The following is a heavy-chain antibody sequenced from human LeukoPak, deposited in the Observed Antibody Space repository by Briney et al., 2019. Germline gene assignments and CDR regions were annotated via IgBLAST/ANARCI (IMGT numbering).Heavy chain of an antibody. CDR2: INPNSGGT. D-gene: IGHD2-2*02. CDR3: ARAHCSSTSCYSNRAYRYYYYMDV. J-gene: IGHJ6*03. V-gene: IGHV1-2*02. Sequence: ASVKVSCKASGYTFTGYYMHWVRQAPGQGLEWMGWINPNSGGTNYAQKFQGRVTMTRDTSISTAYMELSRLRSDDTAVYYCARAHCSSTSCYSNRAYRYYYYMDVWGKGTTVTVSS. CDR1: GYTFTGYY.